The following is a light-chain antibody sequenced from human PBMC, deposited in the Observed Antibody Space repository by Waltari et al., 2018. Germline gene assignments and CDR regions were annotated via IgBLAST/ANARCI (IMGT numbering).Light chain of an antibody. V-gene: IGKV1-39*01. CDR2: AAS. CDR3: QQSYSTPLYT. J-gene: IGKJ2*01. Sequence: LSASVGDRVTITCRASQSISSYLNWYQQKPGKAPKLLIYAASSLQSGVPSRFSGSGSGTDFTLTISSLQPEDFATYYCQQSYSTPLYTFGQGTKLEIK. CDR1: QSISSY.